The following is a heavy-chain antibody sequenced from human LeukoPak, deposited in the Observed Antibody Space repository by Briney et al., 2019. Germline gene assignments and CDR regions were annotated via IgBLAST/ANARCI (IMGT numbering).Heavy chain of an antibody. Sequence: SETLSLTCTVSGGSISSGGYYWSWIRQHPGKGLEWIGYIYYSASTHYNPFLKGRLIISVDTSKTQFSLKLSSVTAADTAVYYCASYYYDNSGAPNWGQGTLVTVPS. CDR1: GGSISSGGYY. CDR2: IYYSAST. V-gene: IGHV4-31*03. J-gene: IGHJ4*02. CDR3: ASYYYDNSGAPN. D-gene: IGHD3-22*01.